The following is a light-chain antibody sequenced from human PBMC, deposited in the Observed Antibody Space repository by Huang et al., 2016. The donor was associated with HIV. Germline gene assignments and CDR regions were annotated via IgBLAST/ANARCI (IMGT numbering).Light chain of an antibody. CDR3: QHYNNWPYT. CDR1: QSVNRN. CDR2: GAS. Sequence: EIERTQSPATLSVSPGERATLSCRARQSVNRNLAGYQQKPGQAPRLLFFGASTRATGIPARFSGSGSGTEFTLTISSLQSEDFAVYYCQHYNNWPYTFGQGAKVEI. J-gene: IGKJ2*01. V-gene: IGKV3-15*01.